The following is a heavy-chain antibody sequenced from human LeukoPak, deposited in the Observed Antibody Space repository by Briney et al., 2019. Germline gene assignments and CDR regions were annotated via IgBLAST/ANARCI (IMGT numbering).Heavy chain of an antibody. Sequence: PGGSLRLSCAASGFTFSDYYMSWIRQAPGKGLEWVSYISSSGSTIYYADSVKGRFTISRDNAKNSLYLQMNSLRAEDTAVYYCARGRRSLDTAMVTVGDYWGQGTLVTVSS. CDR1: GFTFSDYY. CDR3: ARGRRSLDTAMVTVGDY. D-gene: IGHD5-18*01. CDR2: ISSSGSTI. V-gene: IGHV3-11*01. J-gene: IGHJ4*02.